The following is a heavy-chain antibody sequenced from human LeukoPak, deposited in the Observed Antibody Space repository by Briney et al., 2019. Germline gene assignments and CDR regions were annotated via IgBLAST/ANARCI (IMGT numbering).Heavy chain of an antibody. V-gene: IGHV4-30-4*08. Sequence: SETLSLTCTVSGGSISSGDYYWSWIRQPPGKGLEWIGYIYYSGSTYYNPSLKSRVTISVDTSKNQFSLKLSSVTAADTAVYYCARGRITGTISPPDYWGQGTLVTVSS. CDR3: ARGRITGTISPPDY. CDR1: GGSISSGDYY. D-gene: IGHD1-7*01. CDR2: IYYSGST. J-gene: IGHJ4*02.